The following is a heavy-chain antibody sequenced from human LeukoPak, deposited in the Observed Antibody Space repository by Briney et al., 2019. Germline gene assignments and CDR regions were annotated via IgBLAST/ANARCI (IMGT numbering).Heavy chain of an antibody. CDR2: IIPILGIA. J-gene: IGHJ5*02. V-gene: IGHV1-69*04. CDR1: GGTFSSYA. Sequence: ASVKVSCKASGGTFSSYAISWVRQAPGQGLEWMGRIIPILGIANHAQKFQGRVTITADKSTSTAYMELSSLRSEDTAVYYCARNSPAAGTSGFFAHWGQGTLVTVSS. CDR3: ARNSPAAGTSGFFAH. D-gene: IGHD6-13*01.